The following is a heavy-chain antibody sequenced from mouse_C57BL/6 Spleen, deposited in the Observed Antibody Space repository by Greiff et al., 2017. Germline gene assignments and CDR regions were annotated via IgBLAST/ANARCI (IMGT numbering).Heavy chain of an antibody. D-gene: IGHD1-1*01. V-gene: IGHV1-64*01. Sequence: QVQLQQPGAELVKPGASVKLSCKASGYTFTSSWMHWVKQRPGQGLEWIGMIHPNSGSTNYNEKFKSKATLTVDKSSSTAYMQLSSLTSEDAAVYYCARGGYGSSSDYFDYWGQGTTLTVSS. J-gene: IGHJ2*01. CDR1: GYTFTSSW. CDR2: IHPNSGST. CDR3: ARGGYGSSSDYFDY.